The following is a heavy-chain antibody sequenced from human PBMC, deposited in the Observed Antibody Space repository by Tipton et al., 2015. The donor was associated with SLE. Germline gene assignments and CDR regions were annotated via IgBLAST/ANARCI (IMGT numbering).Heavy chain of an antibody. D-gene: IGHD6-13*01. Sequence: TLSLTCAVYGGSFSGYYWSWIRQPPGKGLEWIGEINHSGSTNYSPSLKSRVTISVDTSKNQFSLKLSSVTAADTAVYYCARVGHSSSWFAYYFDYWGQGTLVTVSS. CDR2: INHSGST. CDR3: ARVGHSSSWFAYYFDY. J-gene: IGHJ4*02. V-gene: IGHV4-34*01. CDR1: GGSFSGYY.